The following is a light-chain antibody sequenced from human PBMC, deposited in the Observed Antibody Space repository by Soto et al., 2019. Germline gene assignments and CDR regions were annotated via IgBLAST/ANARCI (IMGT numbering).Light chain of an antibody. CDR3: QQRSNWPLT. J-gene: IGKJ4*01. Sequence: EIVLTQSPATLSSSPGERATLSCRASQTINSYLAWYQQRPGQAPRLLIYDASYRATGVPARFSGSGSGTAFTLTISGLEPEDFAVYYCQQRSNWPLTFGGGTKVEIE. CDR1: QTINSY. CDR2: DAS. V-gene: IGKV3-11*01.